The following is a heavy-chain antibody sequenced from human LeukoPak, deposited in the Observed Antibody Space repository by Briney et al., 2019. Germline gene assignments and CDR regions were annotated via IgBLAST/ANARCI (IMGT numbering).Heavy chain of an antibody. CDR2: IYYSGST. J-gene: IGHJ4*02. V-gene: IGHV4-31*03. Sequence: PSETLSLTCTVSGGSISSGGYYWSWIRQHPGKGLEWIGYIYYSGSTYYNPSLKSRVTISVDTSKNQFSLKLSSVTAADTAVYYRAFHYGDLELDYWGQGTLVTVSS. CDR1: GGSISSGGYY. CDR3: AFHYGDLELDY. D-gene: IGHD4-17*01.